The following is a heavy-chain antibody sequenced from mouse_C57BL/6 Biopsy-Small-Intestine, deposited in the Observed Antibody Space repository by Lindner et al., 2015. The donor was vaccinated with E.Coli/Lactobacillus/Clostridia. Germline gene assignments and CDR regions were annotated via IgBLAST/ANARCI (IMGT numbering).Heavy chain of an antibody. J-gene: IGHJ1*01. D-gene: IGHD1-1*01. CDR2: IILIFGTA. V-gene: IGHV1-81*01. CDR1: GGTFSSYA. CDR3: ASRPRYSSSWYENYYYGMDV. Sequence: SVKVSCKASGGTFSSYAISWVRQAPGQGLEWMGGIILIFGTANYAQKFQGRVTITADESTSTAYMGLSSLRSEDTAVYYCASRPRYSSSWYENYYYGMDVWGQGTTVTVSS.